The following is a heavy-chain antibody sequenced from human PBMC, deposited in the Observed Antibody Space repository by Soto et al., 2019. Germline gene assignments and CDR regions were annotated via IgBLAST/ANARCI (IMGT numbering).Heavy chain of an antibody. CDR1: GYTFSTYY. J-gene: IGHJ4*02. CDR3: ARAVRISRSSWPLGY. CDR2: INPSGGST. Sequence: GASVKVSCKASGYTFSTYYMHWVRQAPGQGYEWMGIINPSGGSTTYAQKFQGRVTMTRDTSTTTVYMELSSLKSEDTAVYYCARAVRISRSSWPLGYWGQGTLVTVSS. D-gene: IGHD6-13*01. V-gene: IGHV1-46*01.